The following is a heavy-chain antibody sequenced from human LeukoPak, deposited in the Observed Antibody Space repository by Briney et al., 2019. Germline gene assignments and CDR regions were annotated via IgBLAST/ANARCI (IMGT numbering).Heavy chain of an antibody. Sequence: SETLSLTCAVYGGSFSGYYWSWIRQPPGKGLEWIGEINHSGSTNYNPSLKSRVTISVDTSKNQFSLKLSSVTAADTAVYYCARRHYYDSSGYSRAFDIWGQGTMVTVSS. D-gene: IGHD3-22*01. CDR3: ARRHYYDSSGYSRAFDI. V-gene: IGHV4-34*01. CDR2: INHSGST. J-gene: IGHJ3*02. CDR1: GGSFSGYY.